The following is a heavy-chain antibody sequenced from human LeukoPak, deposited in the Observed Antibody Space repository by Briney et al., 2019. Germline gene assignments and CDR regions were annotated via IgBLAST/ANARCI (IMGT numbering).Heavy chain of an antibody. CDR2: IHSDGST. D-gene: IGHD2/OR15-2a*01. V-gene: IGHV3-66*04. Sequence: PGGSLRLSCAASGFTLRSNYISWVRQAPGKGLEWVSVIHSDGSTYYTDSVKDGFIISRDNSRNTLYLQMNSLRAEDTAVYYCARQLFISTSFYYIFDFWGQGTLVTVSS. J-gene: IGHJ4*02. CDR3: ARQLFISTSFYYIFDF. CDR1: GFTLRSNY.